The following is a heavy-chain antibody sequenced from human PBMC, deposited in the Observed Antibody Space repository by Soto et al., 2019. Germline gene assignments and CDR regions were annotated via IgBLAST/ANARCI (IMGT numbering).Heavy chain of an antibody. J-gene: IGHJ6*03. CDR2: INQDGSEK. Sequence: EVQLVESGGGLVQPGGSLRLSCAASGFTFSSYCMSCVRHAPGKGLEWVANINQDGSEKYYVVSVTGRFTISRDNAKYSLYLQMNSLRAEDTAVYYCARKAYCSSTSCYHDYYYYMDVWGKGNTVTVSS. CDR3: ARKAYCSSTSCYHDYYYYMDV. CDR1: GFTFSSYC. D-gene: IGHD2-2*01. V-gene: IGHV3-7*01.